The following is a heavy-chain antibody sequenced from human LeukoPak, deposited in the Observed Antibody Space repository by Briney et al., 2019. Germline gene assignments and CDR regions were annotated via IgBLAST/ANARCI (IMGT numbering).Heavy chain of an antibody. CDR2: IGSNSIHI. Sequence: GGSLRLSCAVSGFSVSDFTMNWVRQAPGKGLEWVSSIGSNSIHIYYSDSAKGRFTISRDSAKKSLYLQMNSLRAEDTAVYYCAREYCGGDCYYDAFDIWGQGTMVTVSS. CDR1: GFSVSDFT. V-gene: IGHV3-21*01. D-gene: IGHD2-21*01. J-gene: IGHJ3*02. CDR3: AREYCGGDCYYDAFDI.